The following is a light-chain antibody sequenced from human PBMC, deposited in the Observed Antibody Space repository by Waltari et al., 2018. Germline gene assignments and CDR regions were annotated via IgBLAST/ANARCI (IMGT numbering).Light chain of an antibody. CDR1: SSAVGRYNY. J-gene: IGLJ3*02. V-gene: IGLV2-14*01. CDR3: SSYTSSSTWV. CDR2: EVS. Sequence: QSALTQPASLSGSPGQSITIPCTGTSSAVGRYNYFPWYQQHPGKAPKLMIYEVSNRPSGVSNRFSGSKSGNTASLTISGLQAEDEADYYCSSYTSSSTWVFGGGTKLTVL.